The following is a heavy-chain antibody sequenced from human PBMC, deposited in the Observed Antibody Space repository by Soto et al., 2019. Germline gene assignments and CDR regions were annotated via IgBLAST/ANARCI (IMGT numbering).Heavy chain of an antibody. J-gene: IGHJ6*02. CDR3: ARDRPRIQLGDHYYYGMDV. CDR1: GFTFSSYG. D-gene: IGHD5-18*01. Sequence: PGGSLRLSCAASGFTFSSYGMHWVRHAPGQGLERVTVIWYDGSNKYYADSVKGRFTISRYNSNNTLYLQMNSLRAEDTAVYYCARDRPRIQLGDHYYYGMDVWGQGTTVTVSS. CDR2: IWYDGSNK. V-gene: IGHV3-33*01.